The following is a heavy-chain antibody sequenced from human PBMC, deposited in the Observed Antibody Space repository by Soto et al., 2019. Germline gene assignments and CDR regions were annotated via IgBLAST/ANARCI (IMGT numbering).Heavy chain of an antibody. CDR1: GFTFSSYA. Sequence: VQLLESGGGLVQPGGSLRLSCAASGFTFSSYAMSWVRQAPGKGLEWVSAISSGGSTYYADCVKGRFTISSGNSKNTLYLQMKRLRAEDTAVYYCARGSGYDPFDAFDIWGKGTMVTVSS. V-gene: IGHV3-23*01. CDR2: ISSGGST. CDR3: ARGSGYDPFDAFDI. D-gene: IGHD5-12*01. J-gene: IGHJ3*02.